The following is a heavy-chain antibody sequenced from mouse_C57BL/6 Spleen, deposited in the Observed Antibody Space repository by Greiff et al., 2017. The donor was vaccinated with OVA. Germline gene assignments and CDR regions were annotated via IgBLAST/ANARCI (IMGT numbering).Heavy chain of an antibody. D-gene: IGHD1-1*01. CDR2: IYPGGGYT. Sequence: QVQLKQSGAELVRPGTSVKMSCKASGYTFTNYWIGWAKQRPGHGLEWIGDIYPGGGYTYYNEKFKGKATLTADKSSSTAYMQFSSLTSEDSAIDCCARRGYYGSSLRYFDVWGTGTTVTVSS. CDR3: ARRGYYGSSLRYFDV. V-gene: IGHV1-63*01. J-gene: IGHJ1*03. CDR1: GYTFTNYW.